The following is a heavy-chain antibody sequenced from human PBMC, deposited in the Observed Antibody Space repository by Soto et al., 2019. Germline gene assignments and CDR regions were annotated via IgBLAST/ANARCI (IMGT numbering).Heavy chain of an antibody. J-gene: IGHJ4*02. CDR3: AKIKQGYFDY. V-gene: IGHV3-23*01. CDR2: ISGGGSAT. CDR1: GFIFDNYA. Sequence: EVQLLESGGGLVQPWGSLRLSCAASGFIFDNYAMSWVRQAPGKGLEWISTISGGGSATFYADSVKDRFTISGDSSKSTMYLQMHSLRAEDTAIYYCAKIKQGYFDYWGQGTQVIVSS.